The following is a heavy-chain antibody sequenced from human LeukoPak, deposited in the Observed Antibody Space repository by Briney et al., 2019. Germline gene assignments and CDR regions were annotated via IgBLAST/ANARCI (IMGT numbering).Heavy chain of an antibody. CDR3: ASGVGYLFPTN. D-gene: IGHD5-18*01. J-gene: IGHJ4*02. CDR2: VNLSGGA. Sequence: SETLSLTCAIYGGSFSGFYWSWIRQPPGKGLEWIGEVNLSGGAFYNPSLKSRVTISIDTSKQQSSLKLRSVAAADTAHYYCASGVGYLFPTNWGQGTLVTVSS. CDR1: GGSFSGFY. V-gene: IGHV4-34*01.